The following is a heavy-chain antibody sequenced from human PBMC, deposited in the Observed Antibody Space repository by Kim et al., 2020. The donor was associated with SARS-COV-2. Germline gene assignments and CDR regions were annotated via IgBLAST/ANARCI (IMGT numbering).Heavy chain of an antibody. V-gene: IGHV4-39*01. CDR2: IYYSGST. CDR3: ARHPWARLRYFDY. CDR1: GGSISSSSYY. J-gene: IGHJ4*02. D-gene: IGHD6-6*01. Sequence: SETLSLTCTVSGGSISSSSYYWGWIRQPPGKGLEWIGSIYYSGSTYYNPSLKSRVTISVDTSKNQFSLKLSSVTAADTAVYYCARHPWARLRYFDYWGQGTLVTVSS.